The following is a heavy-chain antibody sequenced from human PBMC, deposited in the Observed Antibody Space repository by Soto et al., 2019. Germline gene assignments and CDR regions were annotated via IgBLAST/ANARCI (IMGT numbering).Heavy chain of an antibody. J-gene: IGHJ4*02. D-gene: IGHD1-26*01. CDR1: GFTFSSYA. CDR3: AKEVGATFRGRLDY. Sequence: EVQLLESGGGLVQPGGSLRLSCAASGFTFSSYAMSWVRQAPGKGLEWVSSISGGVGATYYAVSVKGRFTISRDNSKNTQSLQMNSLRAEDTAVYFCAKEVGATFRGRLDYWGQGTLVTVSS. CDR2: ISGGVGAT. V-gene: IGHV3-23*01.